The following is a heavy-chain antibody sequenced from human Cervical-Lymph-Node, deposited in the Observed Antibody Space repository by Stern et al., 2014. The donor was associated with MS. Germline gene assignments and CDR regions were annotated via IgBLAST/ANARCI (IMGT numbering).Heavy chain of an antibody. CDR3: ATFFRSGSSYYFDY. J-gene: IGHJ4*02. CDR1: GGSIRNYY. D-gene: IGHD5-12*01. CDR2: IYYSGST. V-gene: IGHV4-59*08. Sequence: VQLVESGPGLVKPSETLSLTCTVSGGSIRNYYWSWIRQPPGKGLEWIGYIYYSGSTNSNPSLKSRVTMSVDPSKNLLSLTLTPGTAADTAVYYCATFFRSGSSYYFDYWGQGTLVTVAS.